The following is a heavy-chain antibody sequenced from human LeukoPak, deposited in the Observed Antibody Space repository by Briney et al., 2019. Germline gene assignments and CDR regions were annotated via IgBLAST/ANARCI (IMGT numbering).Heavy chain of an antibody. CDR2: LYPGDSDT. J-gene: IGHJ3*02. D-gene: IGHD4-17*01. Sequence: KGGESLKISCKASGYSFTNYWIAWVRQMPGKGLEWMGILYPGDSDTRYSPSFQGQVTISADKSITTAYLQWSSLKASDTAMYYCARYNYGSRLVGDAYDIWGQGTMVTVSS. V-gene: IGHV5-51*01. CDR3: ARYNYGSRLVGDAYDI. CDR1: GYSFTNYW.